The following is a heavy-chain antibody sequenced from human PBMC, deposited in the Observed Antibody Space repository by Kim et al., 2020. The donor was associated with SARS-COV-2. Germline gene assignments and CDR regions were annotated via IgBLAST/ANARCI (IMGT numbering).Heavy chain of an antibody. V-gene: IGHV3-23*01. CDR3: ASYPSSWHHDFDF. Sequence: GGSLRLSCAASGFTFSIYAMSWVRQAPGKGLEWVSAISGSGGSTYYADSVKVRFTISSYNSNSKLYLQMNSLRAEDTAVSSCASYPSSWHHDFDFWGQG. CDR1: GFTFSIYA. J-gene: IGHJ3*01. D-gene: IGHD6-13*01. CDR2: ISGSGGST.